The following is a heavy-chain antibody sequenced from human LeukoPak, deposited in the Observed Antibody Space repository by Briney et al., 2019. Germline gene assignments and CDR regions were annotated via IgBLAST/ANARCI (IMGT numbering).Heavy chain of an antibody. V-gene: IGHV3-30*02. CDR1: GFTFSSYG. CDR2: IRYDGSNK. D-gene: IGHD2-2*02. J-gene: IGHJ3*02. Sequence: GGSLRLSCAASGFTFSSYGMHWVRQAPGKGLEWVAFIRYDGSNKYYADSVKGRFTISRDNSKNTLYLQMNSLRAEDTAVYYCAKDPYCSSTSCYTGSFAFDIWGQGTMVTVSS. CDR3: AKDPYCSSTSCYTGSFAFDI.